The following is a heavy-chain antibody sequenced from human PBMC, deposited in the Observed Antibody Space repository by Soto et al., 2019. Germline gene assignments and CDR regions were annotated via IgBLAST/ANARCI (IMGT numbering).Heavy chain of an antibody. J-gene: IGHJ4*02. CDR1: GFTFSSYE. CDR2: ISSSGSTI. CDR3: ASLIYYDSSGYPYYFDY. V-gene: IGHV3-48*03. Sequence: EVQLVESGGGLVQPGGSLRLSCAASGFTFSSYEMNWVRQAPGKGLEWVSYISSSGSTIYYADSVKGRFTISRDNAKNSLYLQMNSLRAEDTAVYYCASLIYYDSSGYPYYFDYWGQGTLVTVSS. D-gene: IGHD3-22*01.